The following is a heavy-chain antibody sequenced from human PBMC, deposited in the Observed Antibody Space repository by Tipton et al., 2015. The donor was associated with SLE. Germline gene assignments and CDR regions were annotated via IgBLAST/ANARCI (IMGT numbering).Heavy chain of an antibody. Sequence: SLRLSCAASGFTFSSYSMNWVRQAPGKGLEWVPSISSSSSYIYYADSVKGRFTISRDNAKNSLYLQMNSLRAEDTAVYYCAMGRGWFREFDYWGQGTLVTVSS. J-gene: IGHJ4*02. CDR2: ISSSSSYI. D-gene: IGHD3-10*01. CDR3: AMGRGWFREFDY. CDR1: GFTFSSYS. V-gene: IGHV3-21*03.